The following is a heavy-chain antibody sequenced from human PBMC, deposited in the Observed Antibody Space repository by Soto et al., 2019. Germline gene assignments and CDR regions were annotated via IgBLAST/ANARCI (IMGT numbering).Heavy chain of an antibody. Sequence: EVQLVESGGGSVQTGGSLRISCAASGFTFGSYWMDWVRQAPGKGLVWVSRINGDGGRTTYADSVKGRFTISRDNAKNSLYLEMNSLRAEDTAVYYCARESEDLTSNFDYWGQGTLVTVSS. CDR1: GFTFGSYW. V-gene: IGHV3-74*01. J-gene: IGHJ4*02. CDR3: ARESEDLTSNFDY. CDR2: INGDGGRT.